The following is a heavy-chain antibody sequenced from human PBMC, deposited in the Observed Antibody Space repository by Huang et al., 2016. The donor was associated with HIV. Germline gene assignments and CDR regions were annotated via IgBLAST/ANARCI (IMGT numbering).Heavy chain of an antibody. J-gene: IGHJ4*02. D-gene: IGHD3-22*01. CDR3: ARARGYYDSSVSYYFDY. V-gene: IGHV1-69*13. CDR1: GGTFSSYA. CDR2: ISPIVGTA. Sequence: QVQLVQSGAEVKKPGSSVKVSCKASGGTFSSYAISWVRQAPGKGLEWMRGISPIVGTANYAQKFQGRVTITADESTSTAYMELSSLRSEDTAVYYCARARGYYDSSVSYYFDYWGQGTLVTVSS.